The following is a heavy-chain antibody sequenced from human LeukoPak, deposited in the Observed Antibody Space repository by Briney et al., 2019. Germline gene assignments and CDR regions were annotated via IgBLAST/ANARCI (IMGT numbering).Heavy chain of an antibody. Sequence: GEPLKISCKGSGYSFTSYWIGWVRQMPGKGLEWMGIIYPGDSDTRYSPSFQGQVTISADKSISTAYLQWSSLKASDTAMYYCARQGIYDSSGYYYVGYDYFDYWGQGTLVTVSS. J-gene: IGHJ4*02. CDR1: GYSFTSYW. V-gene: IGHV5-51*01. CDR3: ARQGIYDSSGYYYVGYDYFDY. D-gene: IGHD3-22*01. CDR2: IYPGDSDT.